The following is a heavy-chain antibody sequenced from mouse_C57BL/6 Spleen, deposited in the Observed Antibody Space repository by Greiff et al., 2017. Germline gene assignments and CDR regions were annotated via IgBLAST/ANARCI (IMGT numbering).Heavy chain of an antibody. CDR2: IPPNSGST. CDR3: ARDYYGNSLDY. J-gene: IGHJ2*01. CDR1: GYTFTSSW. V-gene: IGHV1-64*01. D-gene: IGHD1-1*01. Sequence: VQLQQPGAELVKPGASVKLSCKASGYTFTSSWMHWVKQRPGQGLEWIGMIPPNSGSTNYNEKFKSKDTLTVDKSSSTAYMQLSSLTSEDSAVYYCARDYYGNSLDYWGQGTTLTVSS.